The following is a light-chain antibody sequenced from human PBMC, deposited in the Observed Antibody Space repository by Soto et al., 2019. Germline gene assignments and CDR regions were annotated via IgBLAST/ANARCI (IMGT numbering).Light chain of an antibody. Sequence: QSALTQPASVSGYPGQSITISCTGTSSDVGNYNLGSWYQQHPGKAPKLMIYDVSKRPSGVSNRFSGSKSGNTASLTISGLQADDEADYYCCSYAGDSYVFGTVTKLTVL. CDR3: CSYAGDSYV. CDR1: SSDVGNYNL. V-gene: IGLV2-23*02. CDR2: DVS. J-gene: IGLJ1*01.